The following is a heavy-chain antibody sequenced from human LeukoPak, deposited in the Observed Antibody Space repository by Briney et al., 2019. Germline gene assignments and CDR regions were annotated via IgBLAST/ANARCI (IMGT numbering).Heavy chain of an antibody. D-gene: IGHD3/OR15-3a*01. J-gene: IGHJ5*02. CDR1: GFRVCDYY. CDR2: IRDRGKA. V-gene: IGHV3-66*01. Sequence: PGGSLRLSCAVSGFRVCDYYMSWVRQAPGKGLEWVGLIRDRGKAFYADFVSGRFANTRDESENTLYLQMNCLRVEDTAVYFCARYRAAHQDWYEFDPWGQGTPVIVSS. CDR3: ARYRAAHQDWYEFDP.